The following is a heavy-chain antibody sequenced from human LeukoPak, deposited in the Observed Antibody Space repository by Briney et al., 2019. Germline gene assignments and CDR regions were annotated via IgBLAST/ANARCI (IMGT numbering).Heavy chain of an antibody. V-gene: IGHV3-11*04. CDR1: GFTFSDYY. D-gene: IGHD4-17*01. CDR2: ISSSGSTI. Sequence: GRSLRLSCAASGFTFSDYYMSWIRHAPGKGLEWVSYISSSGSTIYYADSVKGRFTISRDNAKNPLYLQMNSLRAEDTAVYYCASIGPAHDYGDYEVSYWGQGTLVTVSS. CDR3: ASIGPAHDYGDYEVSY. J-gene: IGHJ4*02.